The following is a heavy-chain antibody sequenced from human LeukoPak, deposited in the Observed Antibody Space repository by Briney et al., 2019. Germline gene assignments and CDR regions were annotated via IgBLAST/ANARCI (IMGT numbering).Heavy chain of an antibody. CDR1: SGSISSYY. CDR2: IYNSGST. V-gene: IGHV4-59*01. D-gene: IGHD4-23*01. J-gene: IGHJ4*02. CDR3: ARIDYGGNPFDY. Sequence: ASETLSLTCTVSSGSISSYYWSWIRQPPGKGLEWIGYIYNSGSTNYNPSLNSRVTISVDTSKNQFSLKLSSVTAADTAVYYCARIDYGGNPFDYWGQGTLVTVSS.